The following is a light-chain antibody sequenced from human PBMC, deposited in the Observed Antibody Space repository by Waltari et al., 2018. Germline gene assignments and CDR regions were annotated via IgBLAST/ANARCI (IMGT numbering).Light chain of an antibody. J-gene: IGLJ1*01. CDR1: RSNIGADYD. V-gene: IGLV1-40*01. CDR2: GNN. Sequence: QSVLTQPPSVSGAPGQRVTIPCTGSRSNIGADYDVNWYQQLPGTAPKLLIYGNNNRPSGVPDRFSGSKSGTSASLAITGLQAEDEADYFCQSYDSSLSDSYVFGTGTKVTVL. CDR3: QSYDSSLSDSYV.